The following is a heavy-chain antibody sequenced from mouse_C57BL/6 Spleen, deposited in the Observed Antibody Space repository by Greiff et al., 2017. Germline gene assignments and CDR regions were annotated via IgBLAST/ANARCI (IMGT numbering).Heavy chain of an antibody. Sequence: EVQLQQSGGGLVQPGGSMKLSCAASGFTFSDAWMDWVRQSPEKGLEWVADFRNNANNHATYYAESVKGRFTISRDDSKSSVYLQLNSLRAEDTDIYYSTSDYGSPWYCDVWGTGTTVTVAS. J-gene: IGHJ1*03. V-gene: IGHV6-6*01. CDR2: FRNNANNHAT. CDR3: TSDYGSPWYCDV. CDR1: GFTFSDAW. D-gene: IGHD1-1*01.